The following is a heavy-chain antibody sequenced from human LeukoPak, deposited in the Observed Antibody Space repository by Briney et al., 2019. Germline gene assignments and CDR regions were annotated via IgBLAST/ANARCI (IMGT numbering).Heavy chain of an antibody. D-gene: IGHD3-22*01. CDR1: GFTFSDYY. J-gene: IGHJ4*02. CDR2: INDSGST. V-gene: IGHV4-34*01. CDR3: ARVRGGDSSGYYVDY. Sequence: GSLRLSCAASGFTFSDYYMSWIRQAPGKGLEWIGEINDSGSTKYNPSVWSRVTISVDTSKNQFSLRLSSVTAADTAVHYCARVRGGDSSGYYVDYWGQGTLVTVSS.